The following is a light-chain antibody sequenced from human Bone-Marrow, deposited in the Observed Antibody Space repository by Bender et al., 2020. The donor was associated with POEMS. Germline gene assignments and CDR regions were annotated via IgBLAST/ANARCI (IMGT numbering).Light chain of an antibody. Sequence: SYVLTQPPSVSVAPGKTASITCGGKNIGSKSVHWYQQKSGQAPVLVVYDDSDRPSGIPERFSGSNSGNTATLNISRVEAGDEADYYCQVWDSSSDLHVVFGGGTKLTVL. CDR3: QVWDSSSDLHVV. CDR1: NIGSKS. J-gene: IGLJ2*01. CDR2: DDS. V-gene: IGLV3-21*03.